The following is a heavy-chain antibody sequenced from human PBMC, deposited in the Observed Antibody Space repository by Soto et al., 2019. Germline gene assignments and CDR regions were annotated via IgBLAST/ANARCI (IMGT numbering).Heavy chain of an antibody. J-gene: IGHJ4*02. D-gene: IGHD3-9*01. CDR1: GGSFSGYY. CDR3: ARGEPQNYDILTGSQETPDY. Sequence: PSETLSLTCAVYGGSFSGYYWSWIRQPPGKGLERIGEINHSGSTNYNPSLKSRVTISVDTSKNQFSLKLSSVTAADTAVYYCARGEPQNYDILTGSQETPDYWGQGTLVTVSS. CDR2: INHSGST. V-gene: IGHV4-34*01.